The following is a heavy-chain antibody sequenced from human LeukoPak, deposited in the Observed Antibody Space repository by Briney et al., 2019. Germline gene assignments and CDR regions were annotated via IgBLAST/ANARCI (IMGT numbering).Heavy chain of an antibody. CDR1: GGSISSSSYY. Sequence: SETLSLTCTVSGGSISSSSYYWGWIRQPPGKGLEWIGNIYYSGSTNYNPSLKSRVTISVDTSKNQFSLKLSSVTAADTAVYYCAREGRGYGSGSYYNRGYYYYYYYMDVWGKGTTVTISS. J-gene: IGHJ6*03. V-gene: IGHV4-39*07. D-gene: IGHD3-10*01. CDR2: IYYSGST. CDR3: AREGRGYGSGSYYNRGYYYYYYYMDV.